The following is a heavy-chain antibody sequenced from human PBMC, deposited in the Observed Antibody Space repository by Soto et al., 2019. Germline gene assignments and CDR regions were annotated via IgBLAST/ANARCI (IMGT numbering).Heavy chain of an antibody. D-gene: IGHD6-13*01. J-gene: IGHJ6*02. CDR3: AAGTYAHYYYGVDV. CDR2: ISYDGSNK. V-gene: IGHV3-30-3*01. Sequence: SLRLSCAASGFTFSSYAMHWVRQAPGKGLEWVAVISYDGSNKYYADSVKGRFTISRDNSKNTLYLQMNSLRAEDTAVYLAAAGTYAHYYYGVDVWGQGTTVTVSS. CDR1: GFTFSSYA.